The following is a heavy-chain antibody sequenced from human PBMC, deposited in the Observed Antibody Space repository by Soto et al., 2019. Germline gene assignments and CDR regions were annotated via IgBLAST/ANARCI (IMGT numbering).Heavy chain of an antibody. Sequence: GGSLRLSCAASVFTFSSYAMSWVRQAPGKGLEWVSAISGSGGSTYYADSVKGRFTISRDNSKNTLYLQMNSLRAEDTAVYYCARHLSDWNDRYYFDYWGQGTLVTVSS. D-gene: IGHD1-1*01. CDR1: VFTFSSYA. J-gene: IGHJ4*02. CDR2: ISGSGGST. V-gene: IGHV3-23*01. CDR3: ARHLSDWNDRYYFDY.